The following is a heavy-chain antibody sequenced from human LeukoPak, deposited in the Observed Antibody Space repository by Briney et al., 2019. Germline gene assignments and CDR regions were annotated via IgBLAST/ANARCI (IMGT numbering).Heavy chain of an antibody. D-gene: IGHD2-15*01. CDR3: ARGGLVVVAATANWFDP. V-gene: IGHV4-34*01. Sequence: PSETLSLTCAVYGGSFSGYYWSWLRQPPGKGLEGIGEINHSGSTNYNPSLTSRVTISVDTSKNQYTLKLSSVTAADTAVYYCARGGLVVVAATANWFDPWGQGTLVTVST. J-gene: IGHJ5*02. CDR2: INHSGST. CDR1: GGSFSGYY.